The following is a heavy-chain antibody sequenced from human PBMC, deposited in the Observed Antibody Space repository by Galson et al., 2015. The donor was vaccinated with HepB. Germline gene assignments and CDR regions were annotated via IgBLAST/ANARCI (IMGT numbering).Heavy chain of an antibody. J-gene: IGHJ4*02. CDR3: ARGPFVVVPAASPYYFDY. Sequence: SVKVSCKASGGTFSSYAISWVRQAPGQGLEWMGGIIPIFATANYAQKFQGRVTVTADESTSTAYMELSSLRSEGTAVYYCARGPFVVVPAASPYYFDYWGQGTLVTVSS. CDR1: GGTFSSYA. V-gene: IGHV1-69*13. D-gene: IGHD2-2*01. CDR2: IIPIFATA.